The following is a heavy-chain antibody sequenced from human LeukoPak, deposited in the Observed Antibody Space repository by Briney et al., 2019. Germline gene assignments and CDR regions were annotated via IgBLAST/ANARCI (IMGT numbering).Heavy chain of an antibody. CDR1: GGSFSGYH. Sequence: SETLSLTCAVYGGSFSGYHWSWIRQPPGKGLEWIGEINHSGSTNYNPSLKSRVTISVDTSKNQFSLKLSSVTAADTAVYYCARVLPYYYYGMDVWGQGTTVTVSS. D-gene: IGHD1-26*01. CDR3: ARVLPYYYYGMDV. V-gene: IGHV4-34*01. CDR2: INHSGST. J-gene: IGHJ6*02.